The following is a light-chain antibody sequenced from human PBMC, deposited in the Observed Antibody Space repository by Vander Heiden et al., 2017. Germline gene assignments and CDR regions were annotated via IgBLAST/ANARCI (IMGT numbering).Light chain of an antibody. CDR3: QVRDSSSDQCV. J-gene: IGLJ1*01. Sequence: SYVLTQPPSVSVAPGQTARITCGGNNIGSKSVHWYQQKPGQAPVLLVYDDSDRPSGIPERFSGSNSGNTATLTTTRVEAGDEADYYCQVRDSSSDQCVFGTGTKVNVL. CDR2: DDS. V-gene: IGLV3-21*02. CDR1: NIGSKS.